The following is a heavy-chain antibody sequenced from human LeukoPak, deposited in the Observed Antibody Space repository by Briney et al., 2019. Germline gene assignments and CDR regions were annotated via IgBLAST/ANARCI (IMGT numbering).Heavy chain of an antibody. Sequence: PGGSLRLSCAASGFTFSSYSMNWVRQAPGKGLEWVSSISSSSSYIYYADSVKGRFTISRDNAKNSLYLQMNSLRAEDTAVYYCARVGERDTAMVIWSLYYYGMDVWGQGTTVTVSS. CDR3: ARVGERDTAMVIWSLYYYGMDV. J-gene: IGHJ6*02. CDR1: GFTFSSYS. V-gene: IGHV3-21*04. CDR2: ISSSSSYI. D-gene: IGHD5-18*01.